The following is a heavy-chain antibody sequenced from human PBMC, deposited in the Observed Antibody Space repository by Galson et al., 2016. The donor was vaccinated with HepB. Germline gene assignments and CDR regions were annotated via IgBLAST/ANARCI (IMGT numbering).Heavy chain of an antibody. D-gene: IGHD3-9*01. CDR2: INPSDGSS. J-gene: IGHJ4*02. CDR1: GYSFTSYH. V-gene: IGHV1-46*01. CDR3: AREQGPLTRVFDH. Sequence: SVKVSCKASGYSFTSYHVHWLRQAPGQRLEWMGRINPSDGSSLNGQSSQGRVSMTRDSSTNTVYMEMSGLTLEDTAMYYCAREQGPLTRVFDHWGQGTLVTVSS.